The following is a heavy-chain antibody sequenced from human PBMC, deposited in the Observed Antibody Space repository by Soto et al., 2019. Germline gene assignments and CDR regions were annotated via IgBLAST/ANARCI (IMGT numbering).Heavy chain of an antibody. Sequence: GGSLRLSCAASGFTFSSYAMHWVRQAPGKGLEWVAVISYDGSNKYYADSVKGRFTISRDNSKNTLYLQMNSLRAEDTAVYYCASPGPWFGESPFFLDYWGQGTLVTVSS. V-gene: IGHV3-30-3*01. D-gene: IGHD3-10*01. CDR2: ISYDGSNK. J-gene: IGHJ4*02. CDR1: GFTFSSYA. CDR3: ASPGPWFGESPFFLDY.